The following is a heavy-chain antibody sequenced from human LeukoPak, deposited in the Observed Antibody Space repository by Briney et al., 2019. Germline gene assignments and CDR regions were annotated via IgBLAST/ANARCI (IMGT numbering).Heavy chain of an antibody. CDR3: AKVPGRIQLWPMDV. CDR1: GFTFSSAW. Sequence: GGSLRLSCAASGFTFSSAWMNWVRQAPGKGLEWVGRIKSETDGGTTDYAAPVKGTFTISRDDSENTLYLQMNSLRAEDTAEYYCAKVPGRIQLWPMDVWGQGTTVTVSS. J-gene: IGHJ6*02. CDR2: IKSETDGGTT. D-gene: IGHD5-18*01. V-gene: IGHV3-15*07.